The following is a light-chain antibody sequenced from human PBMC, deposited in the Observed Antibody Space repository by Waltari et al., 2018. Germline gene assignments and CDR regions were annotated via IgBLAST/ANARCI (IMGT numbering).Light chain of an antibody. CDR1: QSISSY. J-gene: IGKJ4*01. CDR2: AAS. CDR3: PQSYRTPLT. V-gene: IGKV1-39*01. Sequence: DIQMTQSPSSLSASVGDRVTITCRASQSISSYLNWYQQKPGKAPKLLIYAASSLQSGVPSRFSGSGSGTDFPLTISSLQPEDFATYYCPQSYRTPLTFGGGTKVEIK.